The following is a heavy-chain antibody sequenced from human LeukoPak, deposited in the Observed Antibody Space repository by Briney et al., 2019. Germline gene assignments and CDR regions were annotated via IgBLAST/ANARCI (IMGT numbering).Heavy chain of an antibody. CDR3: ARAGSKYYYDSSGYYSGGFQH. CDR2: ISYDGSNK. J-gene: IGHJ1*01. CDR1: GFTFSSYA. V-gene: IGHV3-30*16. Sequence: PGRSLRLSCAASGFTFSSYAMHWVRQAPGKGLEWVAVISYDGSNKYYADSVKGRFTIPRDNSKNTLYLQMNSLRAEDTAVYYSARAGSKYYYDSSGYYSGGFQHWGQGTLVTVSS. D-gene: IGHD3-22*01.